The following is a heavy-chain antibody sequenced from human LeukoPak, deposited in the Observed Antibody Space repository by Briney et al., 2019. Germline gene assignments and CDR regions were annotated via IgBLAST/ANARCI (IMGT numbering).Heavy chain of an antibody. J-gene: IGHJ4*02. Sequence: PSETLSLTCTVSGGSISSYYWSWIRQPPGKGLEWIGYINYSGSTNYNPSLKSRVTISVDTSKNQFSLKVSSVTAADTAVYYCARGLQYYYDSSGLDYWGQGTLVTVSS. V-gene: IGHV4-59*01. CDR1: GGSISSYY. CDR3: ARGLQYYYDSSGLDY. D-gene: IGHD3-22*01. CDR2: INYSGST.